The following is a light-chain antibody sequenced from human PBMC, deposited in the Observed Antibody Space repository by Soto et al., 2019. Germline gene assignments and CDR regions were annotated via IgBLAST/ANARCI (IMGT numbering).Light chain of an antibody. CDR1: NIGNKT. CDR2: YDN. J-gene: IGLJ2*01. Sequence: SYELTQPPSVSVAPGKTARITCGGNNIGNKTVHRYQQKPGQAPVLVIYYDNDRPSGIPERFSGSNSGNTATLTISRVEAGDEADYYCQVWDSSSDHVVFGGGTKLTVL. V-gene: IGLV3-21*04. CDR3: QVWDSSSDHVV.